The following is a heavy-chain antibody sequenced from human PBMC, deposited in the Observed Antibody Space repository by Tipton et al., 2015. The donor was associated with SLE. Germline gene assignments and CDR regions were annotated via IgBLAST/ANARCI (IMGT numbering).Heavy chain of an antibody. D-gene: IGHD4/OR15-4a*01. CDR3: ARERIEEYGGKENWIDP. CDR2: INHSGST. V-gene: IGHV4-34*01. Sequence: TLSLTCAVYGGSFSGYYWSWLRQSPGKGLEWIGEINHSGSTNYNPSLKSRVTISVARSNNQFSLNRSSVTAADTAVYYCARERIEEYGGKENWIDPWGQGTLVTVSS. CDR1: GGSFSGYY. J-gene: IGHJ5*02.